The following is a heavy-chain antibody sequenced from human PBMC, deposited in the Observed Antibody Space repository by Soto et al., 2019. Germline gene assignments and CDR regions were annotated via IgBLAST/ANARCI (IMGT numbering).Heavy chain of an antibody. J-gene: IGHJ4*02. CDR2: IFPYTGDT. D-gene: IGHD6-13*01. Sequence: QAQLVQSGAEVKTPGASVKVSCKTSAYAFNTYAINWVRQAPGQGLEWLGSIFPYTGDTHYSQNLQARGTMTADTSTSTAYMEMTTLTSDDTAVYYCARGGFSSSWRLDFWGRGTLVTVSS. CDR3: ARGGFSSSWRLDF. CDR1: AYAFNTYA. V-gene: IGHV1-18*04.